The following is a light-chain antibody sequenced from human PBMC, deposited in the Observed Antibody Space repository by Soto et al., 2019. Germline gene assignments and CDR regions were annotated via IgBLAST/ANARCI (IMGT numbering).Light chain of an antibody. Sequence: DIQMTQSPSSLSASVGDRVTITCQASQDISNYLNWYQQKPGKAPKLLIYAASTLQSGVPSRFSGSGSGTEFTLTISSLQPEDFATYYCQQLNSYPSITFGQGTRLEIK. V-gene: IGKV1-9*01. CDR2: AAS. CDR1: QDISNY. J-gene: IGKJ5*01. CDR3: QQLNSYPSIT.